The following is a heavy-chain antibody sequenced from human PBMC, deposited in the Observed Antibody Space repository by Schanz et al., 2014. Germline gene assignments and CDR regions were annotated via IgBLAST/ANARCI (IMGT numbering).Heavy chain of an antibody. CDR2: ISGTGGDDT. D-gene: IGHD3-10*01. CDR1: GFTFSSYS. J-gene: IGHJ3*02. Sequence: EVQLVESGGGLVQPGGSLRLSCAASGFTFSSYSMSWVRQAPGKGLLWVSSISGTGGDDTYYADSVKGRFTISRDNSKNTLFLQMNSLRVEDSAIYYCAKGRFGELSAFDIWGQGTMVTVSS. CDR3: AKGRFGELSAFDI. V-gene: IGHV3-23*04.